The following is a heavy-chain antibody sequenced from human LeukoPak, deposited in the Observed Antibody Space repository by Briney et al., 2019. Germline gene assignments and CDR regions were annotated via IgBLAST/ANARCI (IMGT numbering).Heavy chain of an antibody. CDR1: GYTLTELS. V-gene: IGHV1-24*01. CDR2: FDPEDGET. CDR3: ATVERFLEWPRFY. J-gene: IGHJ4*02. Sequence: GASVNVACKVSGYTLTELSMHWVRQAPGKGLEWMGGFDPEDGETIYAQKFEGRVTMTEDTSTDTAYMELSSLRSEDTAVYYCATVERFLEWPRFYWGQGTLVTVPS. D-gene: IGHD3-3*01.